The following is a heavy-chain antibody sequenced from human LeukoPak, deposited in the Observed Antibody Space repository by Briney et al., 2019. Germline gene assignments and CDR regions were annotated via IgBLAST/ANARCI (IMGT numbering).Heavy chain of an antibody. V-gene: IGHV3-21*01. D-gene: IGHD3-9*01. Sequence: PGGSLRLSCAASGFTFSSYSMNWVRQAPGKGLEWVSYISSSSSYIYYADSVKGRSTISRDNAKNSLYLQMNSLRAEDTAVYYCARVRVDYDILTGPLGYWGQGTLVTVSS. CDR1: GFTFSSYS. J-gene: IGHJ4*02. CDR2: ISSSSSYI. CDR3: ARVRVDYDILTGPLGY.